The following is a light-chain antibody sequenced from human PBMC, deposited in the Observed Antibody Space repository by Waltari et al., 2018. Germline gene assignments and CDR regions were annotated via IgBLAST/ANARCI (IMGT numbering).Light chain of an antibody. CDR1: SSDVGSYDR. J-gene: IGLJ2*01. CDR3: SSYTSSSTLV. V-gene: IGLV2-18*02. Sequence: QSALTQPPSVSGSPGQSVTISCTGSSSDVGSYDRVSWYQQPQGTAPKLMIYEVSNLPSGVPSRFSRSKSGNTASLTISRLQAEDEADYYGSSYTSSSTLVFGGGTNLTVL. CDR2: EVS.